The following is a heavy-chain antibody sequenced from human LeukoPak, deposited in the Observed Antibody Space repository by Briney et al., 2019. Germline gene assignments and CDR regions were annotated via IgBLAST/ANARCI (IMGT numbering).Heavy chain of an antibody. CDR3: ARVRGDGDYFDY. Sequence: GASVKVSCKASGYTFTSYAMHWVRQAPGQRLEWMGWINAGNGNTKYSQEFQGRVTTTRDTSASTAYMELSSLRSEDMAVYYCARVRGDGDYFDYWGQGTLVTVSS. J-gene: IGHJ4*02. CDR1: GYTFTSYA. V-gene: IGHV1-3*03. CDR2: INAGNGNT. D-gene: IGHD4-17*01.